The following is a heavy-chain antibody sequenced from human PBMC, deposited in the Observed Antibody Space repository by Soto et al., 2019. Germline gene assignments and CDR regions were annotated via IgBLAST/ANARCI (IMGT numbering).Heavy chain of an antibody. CDR1: GFTFSAYG. CDR3: AKDEYYYSRSGYYIFDS. CDR2: ISHDGTNK. Sequence: GGSLRLSCAASGFTFSAYGMHWVRQAPGKGLEWVAAISHDGTNKNYGDSVKGRFTISRDNSKKTLYLQMNSLRPEDTALYYCAKDEYYYSRSGYYIFDSWGQGTLVTISS. J-gene: IGHJ4*02. V-gene: IGHV3-30*18. D-gene: IGHD3-22*01.